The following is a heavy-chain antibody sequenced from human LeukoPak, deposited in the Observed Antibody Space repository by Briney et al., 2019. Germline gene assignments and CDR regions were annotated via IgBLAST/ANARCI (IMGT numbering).Heavy chain of an antibody. V-gene: IGHV3-23*01. Sequence: GGSLRLSCIASGFTFSSYAMGWVRQAPGKGLEWVSAISGSGVTTHYAGSVQGRFSISRDNSKNTLYLQMNSLRVEDTALYYCVKKVVVGATSPYSDFQDWGQGTLITVSS. J-gene: IGHJ1*01. D-gene: IGHD1-26*01. CDR1: GFTFSSYA. CDR2: ISGSGVTT. CDR3: VKKVVVGATSPYSDFQD.